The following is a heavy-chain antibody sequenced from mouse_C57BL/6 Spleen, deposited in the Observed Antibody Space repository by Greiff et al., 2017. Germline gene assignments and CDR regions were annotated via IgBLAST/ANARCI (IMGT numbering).Heavy chain of an antibody. CDR2: ISDGGSYT. CDR3: SRAPQLGRAMDY. D-gene: IGHD4-1*02. V-gene: IGHV5-4*01. Sequence: EVQVVESGGGLVKPGGSLKLSCAASGFTFSSYAMSWVRQTPEKRLEWVATISDGGSYTYYPDNVKGRFTISRDNAKNNLYLQMSHLKSEDTAMFYCSRAPQLGRAMDYWGQGTSGTGSS. J-gene: IGHJ4*01. CDR1: GFTFSSYA.